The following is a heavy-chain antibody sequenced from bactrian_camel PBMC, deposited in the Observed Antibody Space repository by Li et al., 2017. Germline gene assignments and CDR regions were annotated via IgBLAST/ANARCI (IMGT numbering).Heavy chain of an antibody. CDR1: GFALSKFW. CDR2: IETSGNT. Sequence: HVQLVESGGGLVQPGGSLRLSCAASGFALSKFWMYWVRQAPGKALEWVSIIETSGNTQYADSVKGRFTISRDNAKNTVYLQMNSLKSEDTALYYCVRGYWQTGRIPSWAIRGQGTQVTVS. V-gene: IGHV3S1*01. CDR3: VRGYWQTGRIPSWAI. J-gene: IGHJ4*01. D-gene: IGHD2*01.